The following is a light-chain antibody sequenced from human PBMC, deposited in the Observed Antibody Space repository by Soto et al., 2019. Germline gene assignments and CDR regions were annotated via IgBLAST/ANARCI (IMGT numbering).Light chain of an antibody. J-gene: IGKJ1*01. V-gene: IGKV1-5*01. CDR1: QSISSW. CDR3: QQYTSWT. Sequence: DIQMTQPPSTLSASVGDRVTLTCRANQSISSWLAWYQQKPGKVPKLLIYDASSLERGVPSRFSGSGSGTEFTLTISSLQPDDFATYYCQQYTSWTFGQGTKVDIK. CDR2: DAS.